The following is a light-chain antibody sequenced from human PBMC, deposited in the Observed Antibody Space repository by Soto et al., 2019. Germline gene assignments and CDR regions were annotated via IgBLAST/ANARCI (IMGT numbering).Light chain of an antibody. Sequence: QSALTQPASVSGSPGQSITISCTGTSSDVGGYNYVSWYQQHPGKAPKIMIYEVSNRPSGVSNRFSGSKSGNTASLTISGLQAEDEADYYCSSYTSSSTLDWVFGGGTKVTVL. CDR1: SSDVGGYNY. CDR3: SSYTSSSTLDWV. J-gene: IGLJ3*02. V-gene: IGLV2-14*01. CDR2: EVS.